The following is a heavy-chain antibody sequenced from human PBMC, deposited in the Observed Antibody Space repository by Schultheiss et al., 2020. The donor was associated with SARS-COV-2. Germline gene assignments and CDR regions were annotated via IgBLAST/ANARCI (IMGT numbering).Heavy chain of an antibody. J-gene: IGHJ4*02. CDR1: GYTFTGYY. D-gene: IGHD6-19*01. V-gene: IGHV1-2*04. CDR2: INPNSGGT. CDR3: ARTSVAGPFDY. Sequence: GESLKISCKASGYTFTGYYMHWVRQAPGQGLEWMGWINPNSGGTNYAQKFQGWVTMTRDTSISTAYMELSRLRSDDTAVYYCARTSVAGPFDYWGQGTLVTVSS.